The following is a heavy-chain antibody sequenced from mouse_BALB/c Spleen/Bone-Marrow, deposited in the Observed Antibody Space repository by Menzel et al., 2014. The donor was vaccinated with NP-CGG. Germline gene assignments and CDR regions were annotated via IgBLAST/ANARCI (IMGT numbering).Heavy chain of an antibody. CDR3: ARSGLRYYAMDY. CDR1: GYTFXDYY. V-gene: IGHV1-84*02. J-gene: IGHJ4*01. CDR2: IYPGSGNT. Sequence: QVQLKESGPELVKPGASVKISCKASGYTFXDYYINWVKQKPGQGLEWIGWIYPGSGNTKYNEKFKGKAALTVDTSSSTAYMQLSSLTSEDTAVYFCARSGLRYYAMDYWGQGTSVTVSS. D-gene: IGHD3-1*01.